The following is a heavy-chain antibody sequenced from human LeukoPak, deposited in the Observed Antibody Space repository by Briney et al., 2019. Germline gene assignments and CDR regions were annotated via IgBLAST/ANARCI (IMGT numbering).Heavy chain of an antibody. CDR2: ISAYHGKT. D-gene: IGHD6-19*01. J-gene: IGHJ3*02. CDR3: ARDSPFMVPGTGDAFDI. CDR1: GYDFSTFG. V-gene: IGHV1-18*01. Sequence: GASVTVSCKASGYDFSTFGISWVRQAPGEGLEWMGWISAYHGKTNFPQRFQGRVTLTTETSTSTAYMELRSLRSDDTAIYYCARDSPFMVPGTGDAFDIWGQGTMVSVSS.